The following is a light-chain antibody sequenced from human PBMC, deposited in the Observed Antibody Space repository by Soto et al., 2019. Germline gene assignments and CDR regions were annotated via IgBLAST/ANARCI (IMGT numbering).Light chain of an antibody. CDR2: GAS. J-gene: IGKJ5*01. CDR3: QQYGSSAIT. CDR1: QSVSSSY. V-gene: IGKV3-20*01. Sequence: EIVLTQSPGTLSLSPGERATLSCRASQSVSSSYLAWYQQKPGQAPRLLIDGASSRATGIPDRFSGSGSGTDFTLTSSRLEPEDFAVYYCQQYGSSAITFGQGTRLEIK.